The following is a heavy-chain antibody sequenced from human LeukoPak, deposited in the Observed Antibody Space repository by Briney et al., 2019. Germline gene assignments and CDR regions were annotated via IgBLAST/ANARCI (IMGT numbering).Heavy chain of an antibody. CDR3: ARGAHSGGYSGPFDI. V-gene: IGHV3-33*01. Sequence: GTSLRLSCTPSGFTFSGYAMHWVRQAPGKGLGWVAVICFDGSNTYYADSVKGRFTISRDNYKNTLYLQMNSLRAEDTAVYYCARGAHSGGYSGPFDIWGQGTMVTVSS. J-gene: IGHJ3*02. D-gene: IGHD1-26*01. CDR2: ICFDGSNT. CDR1: GFTFSGYA.